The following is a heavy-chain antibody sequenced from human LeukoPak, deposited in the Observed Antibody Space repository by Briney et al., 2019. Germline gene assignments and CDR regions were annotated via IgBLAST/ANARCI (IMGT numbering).Heavy chain of an antibody. D-gene: IGHD6-13*01. CDR2: IYHSGST. V-gene: IGHV4-30-2*01. J-gene: IGHJ5*02. CDR1: GGSISSGGYS. CDR3: ARGIAAAISPSENWFDP. Sequence: PSETLSLTCAVSGGSISSGGYSWSWIRQPPGKGLEWIGYIYHSGSTYYNPSLKSRVTISVYRSKNQFSLKLSSVTAADTAVYYCARGIAAAISPSENWFDPWGQGTLVTVSS.